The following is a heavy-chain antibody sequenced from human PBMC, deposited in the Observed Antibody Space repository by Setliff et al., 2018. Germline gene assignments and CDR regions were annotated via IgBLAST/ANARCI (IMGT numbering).Heavy chain of an antibody. D-gene: IGHD3-22*01. J-gene: IGHJ3*02. V-gene: IGHV3-9*01. CDR3: AREKHYDSSGYYYAFDI. CDR2: ISWNSGSI. CDR1: GFTFDDYA. Sequence: PGGSLRLSCAASGFTFDDYAMHWVRQAPGKGLEWVSGISWNSGSIGYVDSVKGRFTISRDNAKNSLYLQMNSLRAEDTAVYYCAREKHYDSSGYYYAFDIWGQGTKVTVSS.